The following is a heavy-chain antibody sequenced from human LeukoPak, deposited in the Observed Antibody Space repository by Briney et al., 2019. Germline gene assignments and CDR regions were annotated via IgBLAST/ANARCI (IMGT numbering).Heavy chain of an antibody. V-gene: IGHV1-2*02. CDR3: ARGSYGSGIYYNLPNDY. CDR1: GYTFTDYY. D-gene: IGHD3-10*01. Sequence: ASVKVSCKASGYTFTDYYMHWVRQAPGQGLEWMGWINPNSGGTNYAQKLQGRVTMTTDTSTSTAYLELRSLRSDDTAVYYCARGSYGSGIYYNLPNDYWGQGTLVTVSS. J-gene: IGHJ4*02. CDR2: INPNSGGT.